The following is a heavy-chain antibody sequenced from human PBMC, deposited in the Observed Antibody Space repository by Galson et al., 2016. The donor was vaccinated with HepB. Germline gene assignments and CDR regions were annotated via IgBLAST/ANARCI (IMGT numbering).Heavy chain of an antibody. CDR1: GFVFSSHA. J-gene: IGHJ4*02. D-gene: IGHD3-9*01. V-gene: IGHV3-23*01. CDR3: AKGDYFDWLHISLDS. Sequence: SLRLSCAASGFVFSSHAMNWVRQAPGKGLEWVSGISGSSDKIYHEDSVKGRFTISRDNSKDTLDLQMNGLRAGDTAVYYCAKGDYFDWLHISLDSWGQGTLVTVSS. CDR2: ISGSSDKI.